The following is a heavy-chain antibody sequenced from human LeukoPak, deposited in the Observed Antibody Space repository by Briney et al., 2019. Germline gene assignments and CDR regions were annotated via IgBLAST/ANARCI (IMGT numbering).Heavy chain of an antibody. CDR1: GFTFSSYA. J-gene: IGHJ4*02. V-gene: IGHV3-23*01. CDR2: ISGSGGST. Sequence: GGSLRLSCAASGFTFSSYAMSWVRQAPGKGLEWVSAISGSGGSTYYADSVKGRFTISRDNSKNTQYLQMNSLRAEDTALYYCAKAPGSGYAYGYFDSWGQGTPVTVSS. D-gene: IGHD5-18*01. CDR3: AKAPGSGYAYGYFDS.